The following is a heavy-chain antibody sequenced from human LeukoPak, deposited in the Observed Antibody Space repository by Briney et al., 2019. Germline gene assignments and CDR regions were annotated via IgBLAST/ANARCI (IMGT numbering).Heavy chain of an antibody. D-gene: IGHD3-16*01. J-gene: IGHJ4*02. CDR1: GGSISSSSYY. Sequence: SETLSLTCTVSGGSISSSSYYWGWIRQPPGKGLEWIGSIYYSGSTYYNPSLKSRVTISVDTSKNQFSLKLSSVTAADTAVYYCARDIYDYVWGRRENQPVKGYWGQGTLVTVSS. CDR2: IYYSGST. V-gene: IGHV4-39*07. CDR3: ARDIYDYVWGRRENQPVKGY.